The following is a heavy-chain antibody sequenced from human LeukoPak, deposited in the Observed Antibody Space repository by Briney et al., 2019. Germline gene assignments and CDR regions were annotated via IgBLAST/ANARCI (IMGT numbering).Heavy chain of an antibody. CDR2: ISSSSSTI. J-gene: IGHJ5*02. Sequence: PGGSLRLSCSASGFTFSRYSMNWVRQAPGKGLEWVSYISSSSSTIYYADSVKGRFTISRDNAKNSLYLQMNSLRAEDTAVYYCARGITSIAARPNWFDPWGQGTLVTVSS. CDR1: GFTFSRYS. V-gene: IGHV3-48*01. D-gene: IGHD6-6*01. CDR3: ARGITSIAARPNWFDP.